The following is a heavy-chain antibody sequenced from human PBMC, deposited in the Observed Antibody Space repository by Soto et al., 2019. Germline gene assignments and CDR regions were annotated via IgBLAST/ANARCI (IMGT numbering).Heavy chain of an antibody. D-gene: IGHD6-13*01. CDR2: XNPYNXKT. CDR3: ARGSSHVHFDS. V-gene: IGHV1-18*01. Sequence: XSVKVSCKASGSTFTRYGISWVRQAPGQGLEWLGWXNPYNXKTTSATRLQXXVSMTKDXXKSAAYLDLRSLRSDDTAVYYCARGSSHVHFDSWGQGTLVTVSS. J-gene: IGHJ4*02. CDR1: GSTFTRYG.